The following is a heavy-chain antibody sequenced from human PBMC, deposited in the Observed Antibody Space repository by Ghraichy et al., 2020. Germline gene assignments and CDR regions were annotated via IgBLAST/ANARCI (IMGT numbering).Heavy chain of an antibody. CDR3: ARDYSDSSGYHDAFDI. D-gene: IGHD3-22*01. CDR1: GGTFSSFS. V-gene: IGHV1-69*13. J-gene: IGHJ3*02. CDR2: IIPISDRA. Sequence: SVKVSCKASGGTFSSFSISWVREAPGQGLEWMGGIIPISDRANYAQRFQGRVTFTADVSTSTAYMELSSLRSEDTAVYYCARDYSDSSGYHDAFDIWGQGTRVTVSS.